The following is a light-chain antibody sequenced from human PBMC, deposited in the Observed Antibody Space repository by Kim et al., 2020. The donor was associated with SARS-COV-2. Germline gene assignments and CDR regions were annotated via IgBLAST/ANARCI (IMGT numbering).Light chain of an antibody. V-gene: IGKV1-12*01. J-gene: IGKJ2*01. CDR1: QAISSW. CDR2: DAS. CDR3: QQTNSFPYT. Sequence: DIQMTQSPSSVSASVGDRVTITCRASQAISSWLAWYQQKPGKAPKLLVYDASTLQDGVPSRFSGSGSRTDFTLIISGLQAEDFATYYCQQTNSFPYTFGQGTKLEIK.